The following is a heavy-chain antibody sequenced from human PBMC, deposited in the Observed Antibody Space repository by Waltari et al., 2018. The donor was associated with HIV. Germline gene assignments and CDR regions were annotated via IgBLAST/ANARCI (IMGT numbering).Heavy chain of an antibody. D-gene: IGHD1-7*01. V-gene: IGHV1-2*02. CDR2: INPNSGGT. J-gene: IGHJ6*02. CDR3: ARDRARTTDYYYYGMDV. CDR1: GYTSTGYY. Sequence: QVQLVQPGAEVKKPGASVKVSCKASGYTSTGYYMHWVRQAPGQGLEWMGWINPNSGGTNYAQKFQGRVTMTRDTSISTAYMELSRLRSDDTAVYYCARDRARTTDYYYYGMDVWGQGTTVTVSS.